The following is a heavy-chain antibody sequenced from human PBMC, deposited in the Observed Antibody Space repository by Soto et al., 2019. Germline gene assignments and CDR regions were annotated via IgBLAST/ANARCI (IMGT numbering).Heavy chain of an antibody. V-gene: IGHV3-30-3*01. J-gene: IGHJ4*02. CDR1: GLTFSTYA. D-gene: IGHD3-9*01. Sequence: QVQLVESGGGVVQPGRSLRLSCAASGLTFSTYAMHWVRQAPGKGLEWVAVISYDGSNKYYADSVKGRFTISRDNSKNTLYLQLNSLRTDDTAVYYCARDTAYDLLTGYPFDYWGQGTLATVSS. CDR3: ARDTAYDLLTGYPFDY. CDR2: ISYDGSNK.